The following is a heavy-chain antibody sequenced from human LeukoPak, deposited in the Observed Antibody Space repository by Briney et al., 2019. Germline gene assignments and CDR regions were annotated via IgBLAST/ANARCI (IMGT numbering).Heavy chain of an antibody. D-gene: IGHD2-15*01. CDR3: ARERRGGNGFDY. CDR1: GFTFSHYG. J-gene: IGHJ4*02. V-gene: IGHV3-30*03. Sequence: GGSLRLSCAASGFTFSHYGVHWVRQAPGKGLEWVAVISYDGSNKYFADSVKGRFTISRDNSENTLYLQMNSLRAEDTAVYYCARERRGGNGFDYWGQGTLVTVSS. CDR2: ISYDGSNK.